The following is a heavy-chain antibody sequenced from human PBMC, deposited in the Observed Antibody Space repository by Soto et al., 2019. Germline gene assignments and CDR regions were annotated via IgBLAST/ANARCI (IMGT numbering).Heavy chain of an antibody. D-gene: IGHD1-1*01. CDR1: GATFSGSA. J-gene: IGHJ4*02. V-gene: IGHV1-69*13. Sequence: VASVKVSCKASGATFSGSAFSWVRQAPGQGLEWMGGITPTLGTTNYAQHLQGRVTITADEYTATSFMELTSLTSADTAIYYCARGFMTGATIEGFDYWGQGTLVTVSS. CDR3: ARGFMTGATIEGFDY. CDR2: ITPTLGTT.